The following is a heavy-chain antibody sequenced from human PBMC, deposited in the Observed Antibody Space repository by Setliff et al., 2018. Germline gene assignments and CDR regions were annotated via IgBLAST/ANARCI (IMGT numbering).Heavy chain of an antibody. Sequence: LKISCAASGFTFNTYAMSWVRQPPGKGLEWVSSISDTALGIYYADSVRGRFTISRDNSKKTLYLQMNSLRAEDTAVYYCVKDVVGYSSTWPKRDYFDYWGQGTLVTVSS. CDR3: VKDVVGYSSTWPKRDYFDY. J-gene: IGHJ4*02. CDR2: ISDTALGI. V-gene: IGHV3-23*01. CDR1: GFTFNTYA. D-gene: IGHD6-13*01.